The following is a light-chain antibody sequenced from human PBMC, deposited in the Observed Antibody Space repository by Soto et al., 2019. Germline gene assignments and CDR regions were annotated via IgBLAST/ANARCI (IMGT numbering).Light chain of an antibody. Sequence: DIVMTQSPDSLAVSLGERATINCKSSQNILNRSNNKNYLAWYQQKPGQPPKLLIYWASIRKSGVPDRFSGSGSGTDFTLTITSLQAEDVAVYYCQQYYSARTFGQGTKVEIK. V-gene: IGKV4-1*01. J-gene: IGKJ1*01. CDR2: WAS. CDR1: QNILNRSNNKNY. CDR3: QQYYSART.